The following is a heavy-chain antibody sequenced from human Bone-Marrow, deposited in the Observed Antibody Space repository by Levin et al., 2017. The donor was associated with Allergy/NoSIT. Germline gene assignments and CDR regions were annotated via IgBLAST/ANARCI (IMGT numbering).Heavy chain of an antibody. V-gene: IGHV4-38-2*02. CDR1: GYSINTSYH. CDR3: ARDGGYQLTELLSYFDC. J-gene: IGHJ4*02. D-gene: IGHD1-26*01. Sequence: SQTLSLTCAVSGYSINTSYHWGWFRQPPGKGLQWIGSIFYNGKTHYNPSLRSRVTISLDTSRNQFSLGLISVTAADTAVYFCARDGGYQLTELLSYFDCWGQGTLVTVSS. CDR2: IFYNGKT.